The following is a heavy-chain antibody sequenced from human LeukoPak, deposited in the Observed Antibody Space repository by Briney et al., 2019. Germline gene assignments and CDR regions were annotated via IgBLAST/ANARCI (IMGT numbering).Heavy chain of an antibody. J-gene: IGHJ5*02. V-gene: IGHV4-39*01. CDR1: VDSITSGGFY. CDR2: VYYSGTT. D-gene: IGHD4/OR15-4a*01. CDR3: ARRDYAAWFDP. Sequence: SEALSLTCNVSVDSITSGGFYWAWIRQSPGKGLEWIGNVYYSGTTQYSPSLKGRVTISMDMSKNQFSLNLNSVSVTDTAIYYCARRDYAAWFDPWGQGTLVTVSS.